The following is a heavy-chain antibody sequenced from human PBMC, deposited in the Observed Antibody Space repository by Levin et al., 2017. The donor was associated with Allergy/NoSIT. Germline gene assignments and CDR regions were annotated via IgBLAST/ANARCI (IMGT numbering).Heavy chain of an antibody. J-gene: IGHJ5*02. V-gene: IGHV4-59*08. D-gene: IGHD2-2*01. CDR2: IHYTGYT. CDR3: ARSAHVTVIPAAIFVFDP. Sequence: SETLSLTCTVSGGSISSYYWSWIRQSPGKRPEWIGYIHYTGYTNYSPSLKSRVTISLDTSKNQFSLKLTSVTAADTAVYSCARSAHVTVIPAAIFVFDPWGQGILVTVSS. CDR1: GGSISSYY.